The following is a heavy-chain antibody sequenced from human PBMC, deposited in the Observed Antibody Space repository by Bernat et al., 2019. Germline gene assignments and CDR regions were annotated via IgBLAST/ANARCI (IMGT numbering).Heavy chain of an antibody. CDR3: ARSYSSIWYTFDY. CDR2: IWYDGSNK. CDR1: GFTFSSYG. D-gene: IGHD6-13*01. Sequence: QVQLVESGGGVVQPGRSLRLSCAASGFTFSSYGMHWVRQAPGKGLEWVAVIWYDGSNKYYADSVKGRFTISRDNSKNTLYLQMNSLRAEDTAVYYCARSYSSIWYTFDYWGQGTLVTVSS. J-gene: IGHJ4*02. V-gene: IGHV3-33*01.